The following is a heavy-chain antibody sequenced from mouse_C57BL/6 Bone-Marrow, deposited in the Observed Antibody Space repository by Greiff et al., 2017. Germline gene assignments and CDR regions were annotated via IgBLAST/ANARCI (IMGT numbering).Heavy chain of an antibody. V-gene: IGHV14-4*01. J-gene: IGHJ3*01. D-gene: IGHD3-1*01. Sequence: VQLKESGAELVRPGASVKLSCTASGFNIKDDYMHWVKQRPEQGLEWIGWIEPENGDTEYASKFQGKATITADPSSNTAYLQLSSLTSEDTAVYYCTTGLLAYWGQGTLVTVSA. CDR3: TTGLLAY. CDR1: GFNIKDDY. CDR2: IEPENGDT.